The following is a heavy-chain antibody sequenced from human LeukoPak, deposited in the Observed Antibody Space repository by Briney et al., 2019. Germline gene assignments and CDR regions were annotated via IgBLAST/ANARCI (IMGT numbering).Heavy chain of an antibody. CDR2: ISAYNGNT. Sequence: ASVKVSCKASGYTFTRYGISWVRQDPGQGLEWMGWISAYNGNTNYAQKLQGRVTMTTDTSTSTAYMELRSLRSDDTAVHYCASGGDISGPFAPLGYWGQGTLVTVSS. CDR3: ASGGDISGPFAPLGY. V-gene: IGHV1-18*01. CDR1: GYTFTRYG. J-gene: IGHJ4*02. D-gene: IGHD3-22*01.